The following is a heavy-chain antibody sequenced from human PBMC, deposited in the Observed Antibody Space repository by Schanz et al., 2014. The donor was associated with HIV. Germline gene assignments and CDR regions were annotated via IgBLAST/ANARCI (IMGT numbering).Heavy chain of an antibody. D-gene: IGHD3-3*02. Sequence: QVQLQQSGAEVKKPGSSVKVSCTASGDGFTTRTISWLRQAPGHALEWMGGIIPIFGTANYAQKFQGRVTITADKSTSTAYMELSSLRSEDTAVYYCAKSPIFGDVIFYGMDVWGQGTTVTVSS. CDR2: IIPIFGTA. V-gene: IGHV1-69*06. J-gene: IGHJ6*02. CDR3: AKSPIFGDVIFYGMDV. CDR1: GDGFTTRT.